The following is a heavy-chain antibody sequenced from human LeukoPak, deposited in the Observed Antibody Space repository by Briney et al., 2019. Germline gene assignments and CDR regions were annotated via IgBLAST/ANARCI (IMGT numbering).Heavy chain of an antibody. CDR2: ISYDGSNK. CDR3: AKDLTIFGVVTPDY. V-gene: IGHV3-30*18. J-gene: IGHJ4*02. Sequence: GGSLRLSCAASGLTFSSYGMHWVRQAPGKGLEWVAVISYDGSNKYYADSVKGRFTISRDNSKNTLYLQMNSLRAEDTAVYYCAKDLTIFGVVTPDYWGQGTLVTVSS. D-gene: IGHD3-3*01. CDR1: GLTFSSYG.